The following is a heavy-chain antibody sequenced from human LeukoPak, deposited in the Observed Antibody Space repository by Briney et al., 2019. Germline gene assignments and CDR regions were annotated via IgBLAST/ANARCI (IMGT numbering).Heavy chain of an antibody. Sequence: GGSLRLSCAASGFSLTNSVMHWVRQAPGKGLEWVALIWYDGSNKYYTDSVKGRLTISRDNSKDTLFLQMNSLRAEDTAVYYCAREGPRGNSQFDYWGQGTLVIVSS. J-gene: IGHJ4*02. CDR1: GFSLTNSV. V-gene: IGHV3-33*08. CDR2: IWYDGSNK. CDR3: AREGPRGNSQFDY. D-gene: IGHD2/OR15-2a*01.